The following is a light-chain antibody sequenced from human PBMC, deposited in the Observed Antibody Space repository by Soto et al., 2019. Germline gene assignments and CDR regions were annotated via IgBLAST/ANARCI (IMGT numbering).Light chain of an antibody. CDR3: QQSYTTPYT. V-gene: IGKV1-39*01. CDR2: AAS. CDR1: QSISNF. J-gene: IGKJ2*01. Sequence: DIQMTQSPSSLSASVGDRVAITCRASQSISNFLNWYQQKPGKAPELLIYAASSLHSGVPSRFSGRGSGTNFTLTISSLQPEDFATYSCQQSYTTPYTFGQGTKLEIK.